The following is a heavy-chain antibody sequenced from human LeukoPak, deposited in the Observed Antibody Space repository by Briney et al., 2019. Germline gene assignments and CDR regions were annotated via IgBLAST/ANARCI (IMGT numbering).Heavy chain of an antibody. CDR2: IYSGGST. J-gene: IGHJ4*02. Sequence: GGSLRLSCAASGFTVSSNYMSWVRQAPGKGLEWVSVIYSGGSTYYADSVKGRFTISRDNSKNTLYLQMNSLRAEDTAVYYCARDVAAAGYFDYWGQGTLVTVSS. CDR3: ARDVAAAGYFDY. CDR1: GFTVSSNY. V-gene: IGHV3-53*01. D-gene: IGHD6-13*01.